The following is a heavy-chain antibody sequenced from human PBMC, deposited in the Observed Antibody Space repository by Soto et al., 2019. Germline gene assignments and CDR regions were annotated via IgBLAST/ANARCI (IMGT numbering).Heavy chain of an antibody. D-gene: IGHD6-6*01. CDR3: ARMRGSSSYYYYYGMDV. J-gene: IGHJ6*02. Sequence: SGPTLVNPTQTLTLTCTSSGFSLSTSGMCVSWIRQPPGKALEWLALIDWDDDKYYSTSLKTRLTISKDTSKNQVVLTMTNMDPVDTATYYCARMRGSSSYYYYYGMDVWGQGTTVTVSS. CDR2: IDWDDDK. CDR1: GFSLSTSGMC. V-gene: IGHV2-70*01.